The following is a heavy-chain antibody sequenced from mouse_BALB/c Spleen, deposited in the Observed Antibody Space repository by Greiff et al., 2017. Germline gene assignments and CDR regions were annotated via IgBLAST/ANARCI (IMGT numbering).Heavy chain of an antibody. CDR3: ARKWLKAMDY. D-gene: IGHD2-2*01. CDR1: GYAFTNYL. CDR2: INPGSGGT. Sequence: QVHVKQSGAELVRPGTSVKVSCKASGYAFTNYLIEWVKQRPGQGLEWIGVINPGSGGTNYNEKFKGKATLTADKSSSTAYMQLSSLTSDDPAVYFCARKWLKAMDYWGQGTSVTVSS. V-gene: IGHV1-54*01. J-gene: IGHJ4*01.